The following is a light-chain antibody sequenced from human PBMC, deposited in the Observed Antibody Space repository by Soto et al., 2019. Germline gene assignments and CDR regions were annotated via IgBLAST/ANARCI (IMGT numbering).Light chain of an antibody. J-gene: IGKJ4*01. Sequence: DLQMTQSASSLPASVGDTVTISCQASQDISKYLNWFQQKPGKAPKLLIYDVFNVETGVPSRFSGRGSGTDFTLIISNLQPEDFATYYCQQYDQLPNTFGGGTKVDI. V-gene: IGKV1-33*01. CDR1: QDISKY. CDR3: QQYDQLPNT. CDR2: DVF.